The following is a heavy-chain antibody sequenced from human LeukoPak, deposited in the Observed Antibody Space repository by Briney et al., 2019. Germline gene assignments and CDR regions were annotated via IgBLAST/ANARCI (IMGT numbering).Heavy chain of an antibody. V-gene: IGHV4-30-2*01. Sequence: SETLSLTCAVSGGSISSGGYSWSWIRQPPGKGLEWIGYIYHSGSTYYNPSLKSRVTISVDRSKNQFSLKLSSVTAADTVVYYCARVGSSSWYYFDYWGQGTLVTVSS. D-gene: IGHD6-13*01. CDR1: GGSISSGGYS. CDR2: IYHSGST. CDR3: ARVGSSSWYYFDY. J-gene: IGHJ4*02.